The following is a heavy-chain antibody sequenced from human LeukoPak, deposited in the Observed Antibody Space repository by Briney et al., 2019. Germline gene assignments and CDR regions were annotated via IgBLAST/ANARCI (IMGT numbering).Heavy chain of an antibody. CDR2: IYSSGIT. J-gene: IGHJ5*02. V-gene: IGHV4-4*09. CDR3: SRHTAKSYSSSSDWFDP. Sequence: SETLSLTCTVSGGSISGSYWSWIRQPPGKALEWIGYIYSSGITNYNPSLQSQVTMSVDTSNNQSSLNRTTVTAADTAINYGSRHTAKSYSSSSDWFDPWGQGTLLTVSS. CDR1: GGSISGSY. D-gene: IGHD6-6*01.